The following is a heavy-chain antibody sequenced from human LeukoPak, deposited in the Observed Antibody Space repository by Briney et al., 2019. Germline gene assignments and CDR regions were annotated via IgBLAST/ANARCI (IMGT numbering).Heavy chain of an antibody. D-gene: IGHD1-1*01. Sequence: PGGSLRLSYAASGFTFSDYYMSWIRQAPGKGLEWVSYISSGSSYTKYADSVKGRFTISRDNAKNSLYLQVNSLRAEDTAVYYCARGTGTTAYFDYWGQGTLVTVSS. CDR2: ISSGSSYT. V-gene: IGHV3-11*06. J-gene: IGHJ4*02. CDR3: ARGTGTTAYFDY. CDR1: GFTFSDYY.